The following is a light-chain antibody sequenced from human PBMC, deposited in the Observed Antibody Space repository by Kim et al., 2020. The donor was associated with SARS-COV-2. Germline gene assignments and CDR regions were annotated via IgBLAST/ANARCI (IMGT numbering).Light chain of an antibody. Sequence: GQSVISYSTGTNSDVGNYNQVSWYQQTPGTATKLMIYEVTNRPSGVPDRFSGSKSGNTAALTISGLQAEDEAGYFCSSYTSTSTWMFGGGTQLTVL. J-gene: IGLJ3*02. CDR3: SSYTSTSTWM. CDR1: NSDVGNYNQ. V-gene: IGLV2-18*02. CDR2: EVT.